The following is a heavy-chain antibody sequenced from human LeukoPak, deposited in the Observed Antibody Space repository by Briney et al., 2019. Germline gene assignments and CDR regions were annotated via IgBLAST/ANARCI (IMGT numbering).Heavy chain of an antibody. Sequence: GGSLRLSCAASGFTFSSYWMSWVRQAPGKRLEWVANIKQDGSEKYYVDSVKGRFTISRDNSKNTLYLQMNSLRAEDTAVYYCAAMTSVTTGDYWGQGTLVTVSS. D-gene: IGHD4-11*01. CDR1: GFTFSSYW. V-gene: IGHV3-7*01. CDR3: AAMTSVTTGDY. CDR2: IKQDGSEK. J-gene: IGHJ4*02.